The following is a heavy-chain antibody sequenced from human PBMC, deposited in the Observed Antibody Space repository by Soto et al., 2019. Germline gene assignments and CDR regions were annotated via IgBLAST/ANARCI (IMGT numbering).Heavy chain of an antibody. CDR2: IIPIFGTA. Sequence: QVQLVQSGAEVKKPGSSVKVSCKASGGTFSSYSINWVRQAPGQGLEWMGEIIPIFGTAKYAQKFQGRVTITADESTSTAYMELSSLRSEVTAVYYCARNGGRHSGGIDYWGQGALVTVSS. D-gene: IGHD1-26*01. CDR1: GGTFSSYS. CDR3: ARNGGRHSGGIDY. V-gene: IGHV1-69*01. J-gene: IGHJ4*02.